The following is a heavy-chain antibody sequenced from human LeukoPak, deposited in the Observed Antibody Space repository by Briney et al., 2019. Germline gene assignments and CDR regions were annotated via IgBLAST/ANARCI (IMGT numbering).Heavy chain of an antibody. D-gene: IGHD3-10*01. V-gene: IGHV1-18*01. Sequence: GASVKVSCKASGYTFTSYGISWVRQAPGQGLEWMGWISAYNGNTNYAQKLQGRVTMTTDTSTSTAYMELRSLRSDDTAVYYCALGTDYYGSGSGFDYWGQGTLVTVSS. J-gene: IGHJ4*02. CDR2: ISAYNGNT. CDR3: ALGTDYYGSGSGFDY. CDR1: GYTFTSYG.